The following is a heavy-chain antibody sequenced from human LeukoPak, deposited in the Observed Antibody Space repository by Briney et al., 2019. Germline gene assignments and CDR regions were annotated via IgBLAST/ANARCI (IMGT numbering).Heavy chain of an antibody. V-gene: IGHV4-39*01. J-gene: IGHJ2*01. CDR1: GGSVNIPNYS. CDR2: IYDSGST. CDR3: ARPSSRYFRNWYFDL. D-gene: IGHD6-13*01. Sequence: PSETLSLTCTVSGGSVNIPNYSWAWIRQPPGKGLEWIGSIYDSGSTYYNPSLKSRVTISVVTSKNQFSLRLTSVTAADTALYYCARPSSRYFRNWYFDLWGRGALVTVSS.